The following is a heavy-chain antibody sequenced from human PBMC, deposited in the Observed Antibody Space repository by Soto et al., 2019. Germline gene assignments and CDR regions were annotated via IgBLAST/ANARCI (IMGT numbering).Heavy chain of an antibody. D-gene: IGHD3-10*01. CDR3: ARHTRSSYYYYYGMDV. J-gene: IGHJ6*02. CDR1: GGTFSSYA. V-gene: IGHV1-69*13. Sequence: SVKVSCKASGGTFSSYAISWVRQAPGQGLEWMGGIIPIFGTANYAQKFQGRVTITADESTSTAYMELSSLRSEDTAVYYCARHTRSSYYYYYGMDVWGQGXTVTVYS. CDR2: IIPIFGTA.